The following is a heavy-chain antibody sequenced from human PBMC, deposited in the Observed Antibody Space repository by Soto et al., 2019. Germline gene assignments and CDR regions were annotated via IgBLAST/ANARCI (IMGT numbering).Heavy chain of an antibody. V-gene: IGHV4-31*03. CDR1: GGSISGFY. CDR2: IYYRGST. CDR3: ARGGSGTYHV. Sequence: SETLSLTCIVSGGSISGFYWSWIRQHPAKGLEWIGSIYYRGSTYNPSLRSRGTISLDPSQARLSLRLTSLTAADTATYYCARGGSGTYHVWGQGTLVTVSS. D-gene: IGHD3-10*01. J-gene: IGHJ4*02.